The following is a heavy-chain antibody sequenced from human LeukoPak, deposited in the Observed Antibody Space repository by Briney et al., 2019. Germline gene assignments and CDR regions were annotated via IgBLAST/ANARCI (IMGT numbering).Heavy chain of an antibody. D-gene: IGHD6-19*01. J-gene: IGHJ4*02. V-gene: IGHV1-24*01. CDR2: FDPEDGET. CDR1: GYTLTELS. CDR3: AGERGEEYSSGWYKTNYFYN. Sequence: GASVKVSCKVSGYTLTELSMHWVRQAPGKGLEWMGGFDPEDGETIYAQKFQGRVTMTEDTSTDTAYMELSSLRSEDTAVYYCAGERGEEYSSGWYKTNYFYNWGQGIRVTVSS.